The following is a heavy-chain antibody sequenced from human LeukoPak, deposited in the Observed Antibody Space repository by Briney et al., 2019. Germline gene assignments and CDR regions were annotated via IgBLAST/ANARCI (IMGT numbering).Heavy chain of an antibody. CDR1: GFTFSSYA. CDR2: ISGSGGST. D-gene: IGHD3-16*02. CDR3: AKPARYESPRRLRLGELSWLDY. V-gene: IGHV3-23*01. Sequence: GGSLRLACAASGFTFSSYAMSWVRQAPGKGLGWVSAISGSGGSTYCADSVKGRFTISRDNSKNTLYLQMNSTSDEDTAVHHCAKPARYESPRRLRLGELSWLDYWGQGTLVTVSS. J-gene: IGHJ4*02.